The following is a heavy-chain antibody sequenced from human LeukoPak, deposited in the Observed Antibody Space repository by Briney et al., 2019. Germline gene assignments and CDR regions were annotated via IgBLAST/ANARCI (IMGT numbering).Heavy chain of an antibody. Sequence: SETLPLTCTVSGGSISSYYWSWIRQPPGKGLGWIGYIYYSGSTNYNPSLKSRVTISVDTSKNQFSLKLSSVTAADTAAYYCASASIAVAGQDAFDIWGQGTMVTVSS. CDR1: GGSISSYY. D-gene: IGHD6-19*01. CDR3: ASASIAVAGQDAFDI. CDR2: IYYSGST. V-gene: IGHV4-59*01. J-gene: IGHJ3*02.